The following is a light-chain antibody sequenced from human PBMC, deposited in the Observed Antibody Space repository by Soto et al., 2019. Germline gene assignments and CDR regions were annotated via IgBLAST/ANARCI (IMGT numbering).Light chain of an antibody. J-gene: IGLJ1*01. Sequence: HSVLTQPRSVSGSPGQSVTISCTGTSSDVGTYDFVSWYQQHPGKAPRLMIFDVSERPSGVPDRFSGSKSGNTASLTISGLQAEDEADYYCCLYAVTFYVFGTGTKVTVL. CDR2: DVS. CDR1: SSDVGTYDF. V-gene: IGLV2-11*01. CDR3: CLYAVTFYV.